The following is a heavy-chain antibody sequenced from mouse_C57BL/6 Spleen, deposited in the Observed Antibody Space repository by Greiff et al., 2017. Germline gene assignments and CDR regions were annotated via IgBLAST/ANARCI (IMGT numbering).Heavy chain of an antibody. V-gene: IGHV8-12*01. D-gene: IGHD2-2*01. CDR1: GFSLSTSGMG. J-gene: IGHJ4*01. CDR2: IYWDDDK. CDR3: ARRAEDGYDEDYYAMDY. Sequence: VMLVESGPGILQSSQTLSLTCSFSGFSLSTSGMGVSWIRQPSGKGLEWLAHIYWDDDKRYNPSLKSRLTISKDTSRNQVFLKITSVDTADTATYYCARRAEDGYDEDYYAMDYWGQGTSVTVSS.